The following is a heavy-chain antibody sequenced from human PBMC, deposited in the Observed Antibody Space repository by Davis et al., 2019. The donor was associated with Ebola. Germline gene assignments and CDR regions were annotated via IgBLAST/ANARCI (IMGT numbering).Heavy chain of an antibody. V-gene: IGHV4-39*07. CDR3: ARGPPSIAARVFDY. CDR1: GGSISSSRYY. D-gene: IGHD6-6*01. J-gene: IGHJ4*02. Sequence: MPSETLSLTCTVSGGSISSSRYYWGWIRQPPGKGLEWIGSIYYSGSTYYNPSLKSRVTISVDTSKNQFSLKLSSVTAADTAVYYCARGPPSIAARVFDYWGQGTLVTVSS. CDR2: IYYSGST.